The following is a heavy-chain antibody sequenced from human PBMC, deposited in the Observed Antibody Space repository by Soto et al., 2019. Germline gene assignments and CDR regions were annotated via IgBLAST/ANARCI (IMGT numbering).Heavy chain of an antibody. CDR3: TRDPQYYYDSSGYYWGAFDI. V-gene: IGHV1-18*01. Sequence: QVQLVQSGAEVKKPGASVKVSCKASGYTFTSYGISWVRQAPGQGLEWMGWISAYNGNTNYAQKLQGRVTMTTDTSTSTAYMELRSLRSDDTAVYYCTRDPQYYYDSSGYYWGAFDIWGQGTMVTVSS. J-gene: IGHJ3*02. CDR1: GYTFTSYG. CDR2: ISAYNGNT. D-gene: IGHD3-22*01.